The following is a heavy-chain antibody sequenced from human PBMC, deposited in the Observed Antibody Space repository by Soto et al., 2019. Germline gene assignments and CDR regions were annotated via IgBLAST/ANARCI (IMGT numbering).Heavy chain of an antibody. V-gene: IGHV3-21*01. CDR1: GFTFSSYS. D-gene: IGHD3-10*01. CDR2: ISSSSSYI. J-gene: IGHJ3*02. CDR3: ARDAITMVRGVTVLRYAFDI. Sequence: GGSLRLSCAASGFTFSSYSMNWVRQAPGKGLEWVSSISSSSSYIYYADSVKGRFTISRDNAKNSLYLQMNSLRAEDTAVYYCARDAITMVRGVTVLRYAFDIWGQGTMVTVSS.